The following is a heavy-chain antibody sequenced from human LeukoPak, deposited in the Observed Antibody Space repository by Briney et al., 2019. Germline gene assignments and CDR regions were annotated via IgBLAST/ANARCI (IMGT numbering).Heavy chain of an antibody. J-gene: IGHJ4*02. CDR1: GFTFSSYG. CDR2: ISGSGGST. D-gene: IGHD3-10*01. CDR3: AKGIFTITMVRGVILFDY. Sequence: GGSLRLSCAASGFTFSSYGMSWVRQAPGKGLEWVSAISGSGGSTYYADSVKGRFTISRDNPKNTLYLQMNSLRAEDPAVYYXAKGIFTITMVRGVILFDYWGQGTLVTVSS. V-gene: IGHV3-23*01.